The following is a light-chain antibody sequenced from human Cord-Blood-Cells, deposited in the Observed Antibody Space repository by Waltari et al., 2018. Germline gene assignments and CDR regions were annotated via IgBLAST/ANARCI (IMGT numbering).Light chain of an antibody. V-gene: IGKV3-20*01. CDR2: GAS. Sequence: EIVLTQSLGTLSLPLRVRATVSCRASQSVSSSYLAWYQQKPGQAPRLLIYGASSRATGIPDRFSGSGSGTDFTLTISRLEPEDFAVYYCQQYSSSPRTFVQGTKVEIK. CDR3: QQYSSSPRT. J-gene: IGKJ1*01. CDR1: QSVSSSY.